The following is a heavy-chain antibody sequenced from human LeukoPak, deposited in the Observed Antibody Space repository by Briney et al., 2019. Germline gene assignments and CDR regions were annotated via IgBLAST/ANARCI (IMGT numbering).Heavy chain of an antibody. J-gene: IGHJ4*02. CDR1: GFTFNTYA. D-gene: IGHD2-21*02. V-gene: IGHV3-23*01. CDR3: VKDWRDESNCGGDCLQY. CDR2: FSVSGGGT. Sequence: GGSLTLSCVASGFTFNTYAMTWVRQGPGTGLEGVSSFSVSGGGTYYADSVRGRFIISRDNSKNTLYLHMSSLRAEDTAVYYCVKDWRDESNCGGDCLQYWGQGTLVTVSS.